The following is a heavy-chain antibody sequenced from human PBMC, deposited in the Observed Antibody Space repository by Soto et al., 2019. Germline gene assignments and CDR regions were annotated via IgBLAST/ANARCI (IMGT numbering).Heavy chain of an antibody. D-gene: IGHD3-22*01. J-gene: IGHJ6*02. Sequence: KASETLSLTCTVSGGSISSSSYYWGWIRQPPGKGLEWIGSIYYSGSTYYNPSLKSRVTISVDTSKNQFSLKLSSVTAADTAVYYCARVYGVITYYYYYGMDVWGQGTTVTVSS. CDR1: GGSISSSSYY. CDR3: ARVYGVITYYYYYGMDV. V-gene: IGHV4-39*01. CDR2: IYYSGST.